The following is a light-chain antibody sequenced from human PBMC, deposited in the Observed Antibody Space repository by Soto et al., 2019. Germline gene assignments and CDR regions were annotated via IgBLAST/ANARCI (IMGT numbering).Light chain of an antibody. CDR3: QQYGSSWT. CDR2: GAS. CDR1: QSVSSN. V-gene: IGKV3-20*01. Sequence: EIVLTQSPGTLSLSPGEGATLSCRASQSVSSNLAWYQQKPGQAPRLLIYGASSRATGIPDRFSGSGSGTDFTLTISRLEPEDFAVYYCQQYGSSWTFGQGTKVDI. J-gene: IGKJ1*01.